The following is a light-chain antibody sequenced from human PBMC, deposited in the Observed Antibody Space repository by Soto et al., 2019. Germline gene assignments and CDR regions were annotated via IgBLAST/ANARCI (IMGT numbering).Light chain of an antibody. Sequence: QSVLTQPPSASGTPGQRVTISCSGSSSNIGDYHVHWYQQLPGAAPKVLIHSSHQRPSGVPDRFSGSKSGNTASLTISRLQAEDEAEYYCSSFAGSYGLFGGGTQLTVL. CDR3: SSFAGSYGL. CDR1: SSNIGDYH. CDR2: SSH. V-gene: IGLV1-44*01. J-gene: IGLJ2*01.